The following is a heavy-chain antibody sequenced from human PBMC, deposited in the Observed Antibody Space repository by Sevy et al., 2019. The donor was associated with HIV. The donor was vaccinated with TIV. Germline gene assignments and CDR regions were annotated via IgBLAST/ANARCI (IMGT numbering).Heavy chain of an antibody. CDR2: IYYSGST. J-gene: IGHJ4*02. D-gene: IGHD6-13*01. CDR3: ARFYSSSWEIDY. Sequence: SETLSLTCTVSGGSISSSSYYWSWIRQPPGKGLEWIGSIYYSGSTYYNPSLKSRVTISVDTSKNQFSLKLSSVTAADTAVYYCARFYSSSWEIDYWGQRTLVTVSS. V-gene: IGHV4-39*01. CDR1: GGSISSSSYY.